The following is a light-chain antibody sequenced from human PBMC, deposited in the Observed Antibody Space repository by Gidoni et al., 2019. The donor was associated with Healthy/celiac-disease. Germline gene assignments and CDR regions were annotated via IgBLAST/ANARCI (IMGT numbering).Light chain of an antibody. Sequence: IQLTQSPSYLSASVGDRVTITCRASQGISSYLAWYQQKPGKAPKLLIYAASTLQSGVPSRFSGSGSGTDFTLTISSLQPEDFATYYCQQPMYTFGQGTKLEIK. CDR1: QGISSY. CDR3: QQPMYT. V-gene: IGKV1-9*01. CDR2: AAS. J-gene: IGKJ2*01.